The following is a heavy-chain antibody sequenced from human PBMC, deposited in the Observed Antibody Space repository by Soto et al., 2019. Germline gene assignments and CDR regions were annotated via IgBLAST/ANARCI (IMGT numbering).Heavy chain of an antibody. CDR3: AKVNERWSHLTRPFDY. D-gene: IGHD6-6*01. V-gene: IGHV3-30*18. CDR2: ISYDGSNK. J-gene: IGHJ4*02. Sequence: PVGSLRLSCAASGFTFSRYGMHWVRQAPGRGLEWVADISYDGSNKNYADSVKGRFTISRDNSKNTLFLQMNSLRAEDTAVYYCAKVNERWSHLTRPFDYWGQGTLVTVSS. CDR1: GFTFSRYG.